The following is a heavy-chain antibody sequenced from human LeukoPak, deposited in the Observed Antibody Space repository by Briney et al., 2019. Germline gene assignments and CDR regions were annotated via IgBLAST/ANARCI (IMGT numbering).Heavy chain of an antibody. Sequence: GGSLRLSCAVSGFTFSNFWVSWVRQAPGRGLEWVANIHPEGNEKYHVESVKGRFTTSRDNAKNLLFLQMNGLRVEDTAVYYCARGDDFSGDHWGQGTLVTVSS. J-gene: IGHJ4*02. CDR1: GFTFSNFW. D-gene: IGHD1-1*01. CDR3: ARGDDFSGDH. CDR2: IHPEGNEK. V-gene: IGHV3-7*04.